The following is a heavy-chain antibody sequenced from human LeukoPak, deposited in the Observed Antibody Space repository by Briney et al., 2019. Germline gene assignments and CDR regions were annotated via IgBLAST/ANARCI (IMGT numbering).Heavy chain of an antibody. CDR3: AREYYGSGSYYNVGY. D-gene: IGHD3-10*01. J-gene: IGHJ4*02. CDR1: GFTFDDYG. CDR2: INWYGGRT. Sequence: GGSLRLSCAASGFTFDDYGMSWVRQAPGKGLEWVSGINWYGGRTGYADSVKGRFTISRDNAKKSLYVQMNSLRAEDTALYYCAREYYGSGSYYNVGYWGQGTLVTVSS. V-gene: IGHV3-20*04.